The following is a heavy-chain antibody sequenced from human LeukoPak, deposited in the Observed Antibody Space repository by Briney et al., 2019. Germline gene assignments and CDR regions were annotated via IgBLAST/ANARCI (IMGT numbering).Heavy chain of an antibody. D-gene: IGHD6-19*01. J-gene: IGHJ6*03. CDR2: MNPNSGNT. CDR1: GYTFTSYD. Sequence: GASVKVSCKASGYTFTSYDINWVRQATGQGLEWMGWMNPNSGNTGYAQKFQGRVTMTRNTSISTAYMELSSLRSDDTAVYYCAREKGYSSGWPYYNYYYYMDVWGKGTTVTVSS. V-gene: IGHV1-8*01. CDR3: AREKGYSSGWPYYNYYYYMDV.